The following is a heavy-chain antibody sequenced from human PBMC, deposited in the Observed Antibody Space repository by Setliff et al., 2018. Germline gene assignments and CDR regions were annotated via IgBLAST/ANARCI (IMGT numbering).Heavy chain of an antibody. V-gene: IGHV1-69*13. CDR2: IIPTLRGPG. Sequence: ASVKVSCKTSGGTFTNYGFSWVRQAPGQGLEWMGGIIPTLRGPGNYAQKFQGRVTITADESTSTVFMELSSLTSEDTAVYHCARLPARRRYYYYMAVWGGGTTVTVSS. CDR3: ARLPARRRYYYYMAV. J-gene: IGHJ6*03. CDR1: GGTFTNYG. D-gene: IGHD6-6*01.